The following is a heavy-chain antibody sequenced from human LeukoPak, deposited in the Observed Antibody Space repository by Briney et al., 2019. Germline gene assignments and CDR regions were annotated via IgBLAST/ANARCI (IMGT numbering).Heavy chain of an antibody. J-gene: IGHJ5*02. Sequence: PSETLSLTCTVSGGSISSYYWSWIRQPPGKGLEWIGYIYYSGSTNYNPSLKSRVTISVDTSKNQFSLKLSSVTAADTAVYYCARTTYYYGSGSYKWFDPWGQGTLVTVSS. CDR2: IYYSGST. D-gene: IGHD3-10*01. CDR3: ARTTYYYGSGSYKWFDP. CDR1: GGSISSYY. V-gene: IGHV4-59*08.